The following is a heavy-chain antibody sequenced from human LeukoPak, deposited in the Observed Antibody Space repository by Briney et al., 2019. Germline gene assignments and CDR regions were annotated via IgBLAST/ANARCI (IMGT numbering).Heavy chain of an antibody. CDR1: GFTFDDYT. Sequence: GGSLRLSCAASGFTFDDYTMHWVRQAPGKGLEWVSLISWDGGSTYYADSVKGRFTISRDNSKNSLYLQMNSLRTEDTALYYCAKDSGSDTSNFDYWGQGTLVTVSS. J-gene: IGHJ4*02. D-gene: IGHD1-26*01. V-gene: IGHV3-43*01. CDR3: AKDSGSDTSNFDY. CDR2: ISWDGGST.